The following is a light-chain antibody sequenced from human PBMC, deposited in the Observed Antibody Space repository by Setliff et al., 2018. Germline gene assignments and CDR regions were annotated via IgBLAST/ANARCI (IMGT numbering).Light chain of an antibody. Sequence: QSVLTQPASVSGSPGQSITISCTETSRDIGDYIYVSWYQQHPGKAPKLMIYDVTNRPPGVSNRFSGSKSGNTASLTISGLQAEDEAEYYCSSFTDSSILLFGTGTRSPS. V-gene: IGLV2-14*03. CDR1: SRDIGDYIY. J-gene: IGLJ1*01. CDR3: SSFTDSSILL. CDR2: DVT.